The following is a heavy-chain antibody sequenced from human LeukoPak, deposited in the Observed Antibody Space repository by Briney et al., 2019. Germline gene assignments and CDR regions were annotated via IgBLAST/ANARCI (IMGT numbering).Heavy chain of an antibody. D-gene: IGHD5-12*01. CDR3: ARVGSDSGYDLGIDH. J-gene: IGHJ4*02. CDR2: ISVYKGNT. V-gene: IGHV1-18*01. CDR1: GYTFNSYG. Sequence: GASVKVSCKASGYTFNSYGISWVRQAPGQGLEWMGWISVYKGNTNYAQKFQGRVTMTTGTSTSTAYMDLRSLRSDDTAVYYCARVGSDSGYDLGIDHWGQGTLVTVSS.